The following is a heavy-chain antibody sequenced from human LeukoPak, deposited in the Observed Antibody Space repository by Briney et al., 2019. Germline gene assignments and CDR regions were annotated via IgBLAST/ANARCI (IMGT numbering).Heavy chain of an antibody. Sequence: GGSLRLSCAASGFTFDDYGMSWVRQAPGKGLEWVSGINWNGGSTGYADSVKGRFTISRDNAKNSLYLQMNSLRAEDTALYYCARDFRDYDFWSGYLMNYYYYYYMDVWGKGTTVTVSS. CDR1: GFTFDDYG. D-gene: IGHD3-3*01. V-gene: IGHV3-20*04. J-gene: IGHJ6*03. CDR2: INWNGGST. CDR3: ARDFRDYDFWSGYLMNYYYYYYMDV.